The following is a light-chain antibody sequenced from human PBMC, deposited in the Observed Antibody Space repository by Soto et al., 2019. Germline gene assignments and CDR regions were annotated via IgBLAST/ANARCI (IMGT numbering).Light chain of an antibody. Sequence: QSALTQSASVSGSPGQSITISCTGTSSDVGSYNHVSWYQRHPGEVPKLIIFNVNDRPSGVSNRFSGSKSGDTASLTISGLQAEDEADYFCCSYAGTVAYVFGTGTKVTVL. V-gene: IGLV2-23*02. CDR2: NVN. CDR1: SSDVGSYNH. CDR3: CSYAGTVAYV. J-gene: IGLJ1*01.